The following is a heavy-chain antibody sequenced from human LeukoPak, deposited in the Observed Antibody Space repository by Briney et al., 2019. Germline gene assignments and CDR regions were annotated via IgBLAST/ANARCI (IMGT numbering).Heavy chain of an antibody. Sequence: SGTLSLTCAVSGGSISSSNWWSWVRQPPGKGLEWIGEIYHSGSTNYNPSLKSRVTISVDKSKNQFSLKLSSVTAADTAVYYCARVQRTIEGSGSCVYWGQGTLVTVSS. CDR1: GGSISSSNW. CDR3: ARVQRTIEGSGSCVY. J-gene: IGHJ4*02. V-gene: IGHV4-4*02. D-gene: IGHD3-10*01. CDR2: IYHSGST.